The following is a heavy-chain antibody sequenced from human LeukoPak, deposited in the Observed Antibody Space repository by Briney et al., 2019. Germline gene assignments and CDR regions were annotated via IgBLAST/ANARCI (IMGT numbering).Heavy chain of an antibody. J-gene: IGHJ4*02. V-gene: IGHV3-53*01. Sequence: GGSLRLSCAASGFTVSTKYMTWIRQAPGKGLEWISVIYSDGRTFYADSVKGRFTISRDNSKNTLYLQINSLRAEDTAVYYCAKDTSCSGGSCYLRYFDYWGQGTLVTVSS. CDR1: GFTVSTKY. CDR2: IYSDGRT. CDR3: AKDTSCSGGSCYLRYFDY. D-gene: IGHD2-15*01.